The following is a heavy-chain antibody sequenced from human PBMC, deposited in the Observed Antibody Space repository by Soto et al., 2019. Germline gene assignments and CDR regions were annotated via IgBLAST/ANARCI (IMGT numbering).Heavy chain of an antibody. D-gene: IGHD3-22*01. V-gene: IGHV4-34*01. CDR2: INHSGST. Sequence: PSETLSLTCAVYGGSFSGYYWSWIRQPPGKGLEWIGEINHSGSTNYNPSLKSRVTISVYTSKNQFSLKLSSVTAADTAVYYCARQGYDSSGYCFDHWGQGTPVTVSS. CDR3: ARQGYDSSGYCFDH. J-gene: IGHJ4*02. CDR1: GGSFSGYY.